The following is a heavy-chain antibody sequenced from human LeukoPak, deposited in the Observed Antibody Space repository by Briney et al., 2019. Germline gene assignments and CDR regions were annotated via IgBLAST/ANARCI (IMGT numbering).Heavy chain of an antibody. V-gene: IGHV1-18*01. D-gene: IGHD1-26*01. Sequence: ASVKVSCKASGYTFTSCGISWVRQAPGQGLEWMGWISAYNGNTNYAQKLQGRVTMTTDTSTSTAYMELRSLRSDDTAVYYCTRDNSLIVGATTGSHSDYWGQGTLVTVSS. CDR2: ISAYNGNT. J-gene: IGHJ4*02. CDR1: GYTFTSCG. CDR3: TRDNSLIVGATTGSHSDY.